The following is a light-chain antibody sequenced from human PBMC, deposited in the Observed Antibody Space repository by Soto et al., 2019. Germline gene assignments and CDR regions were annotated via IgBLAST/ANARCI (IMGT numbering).Light chain of an antibody. J-gene: IGLJ2*01. V-gene: IGLV2-8*01. Sequence: QSALTQPPSASGSPGQSGTLSCTGTSSDVGAYDYVSWYQQHPGKAPKLMIYEVSQRPSGVPDRFSGSKSGNTASLTISGLQAEDEGDYYCSSFAGINNLLFGGGTKLTVL. CDR3: SSFAGINNLL. CDR1: SSDVGAYDY. CDR2: EVS.